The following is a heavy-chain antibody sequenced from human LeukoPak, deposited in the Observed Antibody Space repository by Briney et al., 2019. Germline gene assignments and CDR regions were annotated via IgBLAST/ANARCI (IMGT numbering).Heavy chain of an antibody. V-gene: IGHV3-7*01. CDR1: GFTFSKYW. CDR2: IKEDGSEK. CDR3: ALTPDYYGSGSFDY. Sequence: GGSLRLSCAASGFTFSKYWMSWVRQAPGKGLEWVADIKEDGSEKYYVDSVKGRFTISRDNAKNSLFLQMISLRAEDTAVYFCALTPDYYGSGSFDYWGQGTLVTVSS. J-gene: IGHJ4*02. D-gene: IGHD3-10*01.